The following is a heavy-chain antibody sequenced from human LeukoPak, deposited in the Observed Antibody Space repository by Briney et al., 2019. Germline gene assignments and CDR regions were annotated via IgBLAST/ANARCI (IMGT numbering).Heavy chain of an antibody. Sequence: GGSLRLSCAASGFTFDDYGMSWVRQAPGKGLEWVSGINWNGGSTGYADSVKGRFTISRDNAKNSLYLQMNSLRAEDTAVYYCARVHYYDDAFDIWGQGTMVTVSS. CDR2: INWNGGST. V-gene: IGHV3-20*04. J-gene: IGHJ3*02. CDR3: ARVHYYDDAFDI. D-gene: IGHD3-22*01. CDR1: GFTFDDYG.